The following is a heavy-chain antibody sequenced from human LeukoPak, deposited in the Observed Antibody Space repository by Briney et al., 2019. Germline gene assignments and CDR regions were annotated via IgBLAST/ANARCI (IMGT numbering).Heavy chain of an antibody. Sequence: GGSLRLSCSASGFTFSNYGMSWVRQAPGRGLEWVSVIYSGGSTYYADSVKGRFTISRDNSKNTLYLQMNSLRAEDTAVYYCARRAYGGKPPADYWGQGTLVTVSS. D-gene: IGHD4-23*01. CDR3: ARRAYGGKPPADY. CDR1: GFTFSNYG. J-gene: IGHJ4*02. CDR2: IYSGGST. V-gene: IGHV3-66*02.